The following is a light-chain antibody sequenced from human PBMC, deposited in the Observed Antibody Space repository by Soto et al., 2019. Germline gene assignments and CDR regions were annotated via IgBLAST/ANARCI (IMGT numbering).Light chain of an antibody. CDR3: QQHGYLPYT. Sequence: EILLTQSPAIVSLSPGERVTLSCRASQSVSSSYLAWYQQKPGQAPRLLIYGASNRATGIPDRFGGSGSGTDFTLTISRLAPEDFAVYYCQQHGYLPYTFAQGTKVDIK. CDR2: GAS. V-gene: IGKV3-20*01. CDR1: QSVSSSY. J-gene: IGKJ2*01.